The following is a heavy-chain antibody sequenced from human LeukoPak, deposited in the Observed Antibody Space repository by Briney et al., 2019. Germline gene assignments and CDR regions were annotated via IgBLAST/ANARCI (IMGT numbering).Heavy chain of an antibody. J-gene: IGHJ4*02. CDR1: GGSISSSSYY. CDR2: IYYSGST. CDR3: ARLGYSGSYFDY. V-gene: IGHV4-39*07. Sequence: SETLSLTCTVSGGSISSSSYYWGWIRQPPGKGLEWIGNIYYSGSTYYNPSLKSRVTMSVDTSKNQFSLKLSSVTAADTAVYYCARLGYSGSYFDYWGQGTLVTVSS. D-gene: IGHD1-26*01.